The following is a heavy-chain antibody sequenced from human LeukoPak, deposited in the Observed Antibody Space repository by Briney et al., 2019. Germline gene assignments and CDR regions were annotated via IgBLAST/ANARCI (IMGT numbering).Heavy chain of an antibody. CDR2: INWNGGST. CDR1: GFTFDDYG. J-gene: IGHJ4*02. D-gene: IGHD2-2*01. Sequence: PGGTLRLSCAASGFTFDDYGMSWVRQAPGKGLEWVSGINWNGGSTGYADSVKGRFTISRDNAKNSLYLQMNSLRAEDTALYYCARAVQAAMGSYFHYWAQGTLVTVSS. CDR3: ARAVQAAMGSYFHY. V-gene: IGHV3-20*04.